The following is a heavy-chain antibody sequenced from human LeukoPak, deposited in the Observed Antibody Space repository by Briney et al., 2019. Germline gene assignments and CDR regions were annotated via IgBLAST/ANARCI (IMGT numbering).Heavy chain of an antibody. CDR3: AKDRYCGGGTCYWSYFDY. CDR1: GFTFRTYA. V-gene: IGHV3-23*01. Sequence: PGGSLRLSCAASGFTFRTYAMSWVRQAPGKGLEWVSAISGGGGSTYYADSVKGRFTISRDNSKNTLFLQMNSLRAEDTAVYYCAKDRYCGGGTCYWSYFDYWDQGTLVTVSS. D-gene: IGHD2-15*01. J-gene: IGHJ4*02. CDR2: ISGGGGST.